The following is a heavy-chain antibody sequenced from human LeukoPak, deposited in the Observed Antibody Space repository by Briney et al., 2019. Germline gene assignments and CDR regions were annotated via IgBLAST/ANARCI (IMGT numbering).Heavy chain of an antibody. Sequence: PSETLSLTCAVYGGSFSGYYWSWIRQPPGKGLEWIGEINHSGSTNYNPSPKSRVTISLDTSKNQFSLKLSSVTAADTAVYYCARGLRRYCSSTSCPYYFDYWGQGTLVTVSS. CDR1: GGSFSGYY. J-gene: IGHJ4*02. CDR2: INHSGST. D-gene: IGHD2-2*01. CDR3: ARGLRRYCSSTSCPYYFDY. V-gene: IGHV4-34*01.